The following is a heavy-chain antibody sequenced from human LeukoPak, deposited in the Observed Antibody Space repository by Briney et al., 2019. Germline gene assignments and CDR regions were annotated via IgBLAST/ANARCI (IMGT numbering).Heavy chain of an antibody. D-gene: IGHD6-13*01. J-gene: IGHJ4*02. CDR1: GGSIINDY. V-gene: IGHV4-59*12. Sequence: SETLSLTCSVSGGSIINDYWNWIRQPPGKGLEWIGYIYYTGNMLYSPPLKSRVTISVDTSKNQFSLKLKSVTAADTAVYYCARGGDRSSWSIDYWGQGTLVTVSS. CDR2: IYYTGNM. CDR3: ARGGDRSSWSIDY.